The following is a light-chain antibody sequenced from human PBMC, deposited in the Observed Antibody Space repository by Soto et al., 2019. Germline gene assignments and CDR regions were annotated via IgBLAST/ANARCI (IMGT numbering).Light chain of an antibody. CDR2: SAS. V-gene: IGKV1-27*01. CDR1: QGISSY. CDR3: QKCNSAPFT. Sequence: DIQMTQSPSSLSASVGDRVTITCRASQGISSYLAWYQQKPGKVPKLLIYSASTLQSAVPSRFSGSGSGTDFTLTISSLQPEDVATYYCQKCNSAPFTFGPGTKVDIK. J-gene: IGKJ3*01.